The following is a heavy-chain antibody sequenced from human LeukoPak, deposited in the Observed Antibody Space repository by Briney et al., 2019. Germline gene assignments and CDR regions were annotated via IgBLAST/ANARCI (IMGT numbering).Heavy chain of an antibody. V-gene: IGHV3-21*06. Sequence: GGSLRFSCTASGFTFSSYTFNWVRQARGKGLEWVSSISGSSSDIYYADSVKGRFTISRDNAKNSVFLQMNNLRAEDTAIYYCARRGYHDSSGYDYWGQGTLVTVSS. D-gene: IGHD3-22*01. CDR3: ARRGYHDSSGYDY. CDR1: GFTFSSYT. J-gene: IGHJ4*02. CDR2: ISGSSSDI.